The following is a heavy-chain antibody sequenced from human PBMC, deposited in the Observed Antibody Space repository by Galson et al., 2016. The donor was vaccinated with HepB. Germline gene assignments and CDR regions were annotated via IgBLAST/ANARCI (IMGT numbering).Heavy chain of an antibody. D-gene: IGHD6-13*01. CDR3: ARPDDYSRKAYFDY. J-gene: IGHJ4*02. CDR1: GDTFSSYS. V-gene: IGHV1-69*06. Sequence: QSGAEVKKPGSSVKVSCKASGDTFSSYSISWVRQAPGQGLEWMGGIIPIFRKANYAQKFRDRVTITADKSTSTVYMEMSSLRSEDTAVYYCARPDDYSRKAYFDYWGQGILVTVSS. CDR2: IIPIFRKA.